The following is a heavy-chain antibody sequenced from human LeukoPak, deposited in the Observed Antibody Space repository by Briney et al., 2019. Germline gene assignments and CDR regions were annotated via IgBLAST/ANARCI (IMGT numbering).Heavy chain of an antibody. CDR1: GLTFDDYA. D-gene: IGHD2-15*01. J-gene: IGHJ6*02. V-gene: IGHV3-9*01. CDR3: AKALGYCSGGSCYQADYYYYYGMDV. Sequence: PGRSLRLSCAASGLTFDDYAMHWVRQAPGKGLEWVSGISWNSGSIGYADSVKGRFTISRDNAKNSLYLQMNSLRAEDTALYYCAKALGYCSGGSCYQADYYYYYGMDVWGQGTTVTVSS. CDR2: ISWNSGSI.